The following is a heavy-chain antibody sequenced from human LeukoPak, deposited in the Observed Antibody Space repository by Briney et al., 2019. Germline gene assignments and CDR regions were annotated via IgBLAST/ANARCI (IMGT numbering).Heavy chain of an antibody. D-gene: IGHD6-13*01. CDR2: IWYDGSNK. Sequence: PGGSLRLSCAASGFTFSNFGMHWARQTPGKGLEWVAVIWYDGSNKDYADSVKGRFTISRDNSKNTLYLQMNSLRAEDTAVYYCAREESSQQLVHKGFDYWGQGTLVTVSS. CDR3: AREESSQQLVHKGFDY. CDR1: GFTFSNFG. V-gene: IGHV3-33*01. J-gene: IGHJ4*02.